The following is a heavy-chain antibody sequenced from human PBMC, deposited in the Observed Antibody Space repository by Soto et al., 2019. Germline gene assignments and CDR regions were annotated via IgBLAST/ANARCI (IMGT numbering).Heavy chain of an antibody. CDR1: GFTFSSYA. CDR3: ASLGIAAAGYYYYGIDV. D-gene: IGHD6-13*01. J-gene: IGHJ6*02. CDR2: ISYDGSNK. V-gene: IGHV3-30-3*01. Sequence: GGSLRLSCAASGFTFSSYAIHWVRQAPGKGLEWVAVISYDGSNKYYADSVKGRFTISRDNSKNTLYLQMNSLRAEDTAVYYCASLGIAAAGYYYYGIDVWGQGTTVTVSS.